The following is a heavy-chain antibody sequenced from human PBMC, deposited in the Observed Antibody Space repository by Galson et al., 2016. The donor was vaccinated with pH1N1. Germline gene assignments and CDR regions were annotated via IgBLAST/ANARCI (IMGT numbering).Heavy chain of an antibody. Sequence: SLRLSCAASGFTFSSYNMNWVRQAPGKGLEWVSLISTSSTYIYYADSLKGRFTISRDNAKKSLYLQMNSLRVEDTAVYYCAKSRYIGSADGRPFDFWGQGTMVTISS. CDR1: GFTFSSYN. CDR2: ISTSSTYI. J-gene: IGHJ3*01. V-gene: IGHV3-21*05. CDR3: AKSRYIGSADGRPFDF. D-gene: IGHD1-26*01.